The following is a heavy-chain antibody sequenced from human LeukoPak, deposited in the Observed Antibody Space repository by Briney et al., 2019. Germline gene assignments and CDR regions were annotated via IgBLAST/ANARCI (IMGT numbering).Heavy chain of an antibody. Sequence: ALVKVSCKASGGTFSSYAISWVRQAPGQGLEWMGGIIPIFGTANYAQKFQGRVTITADESTSTAYMELSSLRSEDTAVYYCARAGKMATITTYFDYWGQGTLVTVSS. CDR3: ARAGKMATITTYFDY. D-gene: IGHD5-24*01. CDR1: GGTFSSYA. V-gene: IGHV1-69*13. J-gene: IGHJ4*02. CDR2: IIPIFGTA.